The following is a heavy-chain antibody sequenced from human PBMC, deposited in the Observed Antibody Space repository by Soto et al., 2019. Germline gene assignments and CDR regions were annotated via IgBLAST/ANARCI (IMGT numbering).Heavy chain of an antibody. Sequence: ESLKISCKGSGNSFTSYWIGWVRQMPGKGLEWMGIIYPGDSDTRYSPSFQGQVTISADKSISTAYLQWSSLKASDTAMYYCARRHPRVYGDYVAHTEYFDYWGQGTLVTVSS. J-gene: IGHJ4*02. CDR2: IYPGDSDT. CDR1: GNSFTSYW. CDR3: ARRHPRVYGDYVAHTEYFDY. D-gene: IGHD4-17*01. V-gene: IGHV5-51*01.